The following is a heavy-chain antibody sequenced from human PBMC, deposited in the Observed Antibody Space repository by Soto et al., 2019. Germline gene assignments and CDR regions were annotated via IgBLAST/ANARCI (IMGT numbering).Heavy chain of an antibody. D-gene: IGHD2-2*01. Sequence: QVQLVQSGAEVKKPGSSVKVSCRASGATFSTHTIIWVRQAPGQGLEWVGRIIPMLGIANYAQKFQGRVTITADKDTSTAYMELNSLTSEDTAIYYWARDKDQLPTDWGQGTLVTVSS. V-gene: IGHV1-69*02. CDR1: GATFSTHT. CDR3: ARDKDQLPTD. CDR2: IIPMLGIA. J-gene: IGHJ1*01.